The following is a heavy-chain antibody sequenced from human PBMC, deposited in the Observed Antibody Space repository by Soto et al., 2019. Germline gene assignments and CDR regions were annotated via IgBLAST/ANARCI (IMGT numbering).Heavy chain of an antibody. CDR3: SRDPSLKRITIFGVVSWFDP. J-gene: IGHJ5*02. D-gene: IGHD3-3*01. CDR2: IKQDGSEK. V-gene: IGHV3-7*05. Sequence: GGSLRLSCAASGFTFSSYWMSWVRQAPGKGLEWVANIKQDGSEKYYVDSVKGRFTISRDNAKNSLYLQMNSLRAEDTAVYYCSRDPSLKRITIFGVVSWFDPWGQGTLVTVSS. CDR1: GFTFSSYW.